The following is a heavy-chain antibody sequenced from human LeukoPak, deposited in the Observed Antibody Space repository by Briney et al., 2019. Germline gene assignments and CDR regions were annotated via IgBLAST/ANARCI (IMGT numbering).Heavy chain of an antibody. J-gene: IGHJ1*01. D-gene: IGHD3-9*01. CDR2: ITSSGSTI. Sequence: QPGGSLRLSCAASGFTFSSYEMNWVRQAPGKGLEWVSYITSSGSTIYYADSVKGRFTISRDNAKNSLYLQMNSLRAEDTAVYYCARSYHDILTGYRNAEYFQHWGQGTLVTVSS. V-gene: IGHV3-48*03. CDR3: ARSYHDILTGYRNAEYFQH. CDR1: GFTFSSYE.